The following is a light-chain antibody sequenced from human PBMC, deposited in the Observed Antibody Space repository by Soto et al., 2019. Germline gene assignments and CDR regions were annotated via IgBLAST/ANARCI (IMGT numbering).Light chain of an antibody. CDR2: GAS. V-gene: IGKV3-15*01. CDR3: QQYNNWIT. J-gene: IGKJ5*01. CDR1: QSVSGN. Sequence: EIVMTQSPATLSVSPGERATLSCRASQSVSGNLAWYQQKPGQAPRLLIYGASTRATGIPARFSGSGSGTEFTLTISSLHSEYFAVYYCQQYNNWITCDQATRLEIK.